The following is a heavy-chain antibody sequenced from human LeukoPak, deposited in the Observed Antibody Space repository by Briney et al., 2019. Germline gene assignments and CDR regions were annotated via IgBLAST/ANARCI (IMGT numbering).Heavy chain of an antibody. D-gene: IGHD3-22*01. CDR2: INPNSGGT. Sequence: ASVKVSCKASGYTFTGYYMHWVRQAPGQGLEWMGWINPNSGGTNYAQKFQGRVTMTRDTSISTAYMELSRLRSDDTAVYYCARDAYYYDSSGYCYDPSNWFDPWGQGTLVTVSS. V-gene: IGHV1-2*02. CDR1: GYTFTGYY. CDR3: ARDAYYYDSSGYCYDPSNWFDP. J-gene: IGHJ5*02.